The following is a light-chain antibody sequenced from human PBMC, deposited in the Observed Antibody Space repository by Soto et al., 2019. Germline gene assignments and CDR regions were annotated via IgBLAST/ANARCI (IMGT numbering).Light chain of an antibody. CDR3: QKYTSAPPGFT. Sequence: DIQMTQSPSSLSASVGDRVTITCRASQGISNYLAWYQQKPGKVPKLLIYAASTLQSGVPSRFSGSGSGTDFTLIISSLQPEDVATYDCQKYTSAPPGFTFGPVTKVDIK. CDR2: AAS. V-gene: IGKV1-27*01. J-gene: IGKJ3*01. CDR1: QGISNY.